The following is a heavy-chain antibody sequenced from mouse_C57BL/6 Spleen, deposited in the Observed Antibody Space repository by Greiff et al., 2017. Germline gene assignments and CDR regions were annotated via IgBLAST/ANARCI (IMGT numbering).Heavy chain of an antibody. D-gene: IGHD1-1*01. CDR1: GYAFSSSW. V-gene: IGHV1-82*01. J-gene: IGHJ4*01. Sequence: QVQLKESGPELVKPGASVKISCKASGYAFSSSWMNWVKQRPGKGLEWIGRIYPGAGDTNYNGKFKGKATLTADKSSSTAYMQLSSLTSEDSAVYFCARGEHYYGSGAMDYRGQGTSVTVSS. CDR2: IYPGAGDT. CDR3: ARGEHYYGSGAMDY.